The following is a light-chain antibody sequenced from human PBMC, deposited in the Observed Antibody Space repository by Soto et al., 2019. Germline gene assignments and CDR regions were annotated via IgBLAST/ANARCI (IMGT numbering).Light chain of an antibody. CDR2: AAS. J-gene: IGKJ3*01. Sequence: AIRMTQSPSSFSASTGDRVTITCRASPGISSYLAWYQPKPGKAPKLLIYAASTLQSGVPSRFSGSGAGTDFTLTISCLQSEDFATYYCQQYYSYPFTFGPGTKVDIK. V-gene: IGKV1-8*01. CDR3: QQYYSYPFT. CDR1: PGISSY.